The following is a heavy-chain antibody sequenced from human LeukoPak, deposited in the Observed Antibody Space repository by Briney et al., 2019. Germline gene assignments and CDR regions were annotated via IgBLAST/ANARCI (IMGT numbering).Heavy chain of an antibody. CDR3: ARAVDAYGSGSYSGLDY. CDR2: INPSGGIT. D-gene: IGHD3-10*01. Sequence: GASVKVSCKASGYTFTSYYLHWLRQAPVQGLEWMGIINPSGGITSYAQKFQGRVNMTRDTSTSTVHMELSSLRSDDTAVYYCARAVDAYGSGSYSGLDYWGQGTLVTVSS. V-gene: IGHV1-46*01. CDR1: GYTFTSYY. J-gene: IGHJ4*02.